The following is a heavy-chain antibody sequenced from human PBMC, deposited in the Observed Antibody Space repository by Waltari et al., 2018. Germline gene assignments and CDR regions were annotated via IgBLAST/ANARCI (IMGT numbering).Heavy chain of an antibody. CDR3: ARLAAAGLTGSPLDY. V-gene: IGHV3-53*01. CDR1: GFTVSAYY. J-gene: IGHJ4*02. Sequence: VQLVESGGGLIQPWGSLRLSCASSGFTVSAYYMSWARQAPGEGLEWVSSIYAGGSTYYADSVKGRFTISRDNSKNTLYLQMDSLRAEDTALYFCARLAAAGLTGSPLDYWGQGTLVTVSS. D-gene: IGHD6-13*01. CDR2: IYAGGST.